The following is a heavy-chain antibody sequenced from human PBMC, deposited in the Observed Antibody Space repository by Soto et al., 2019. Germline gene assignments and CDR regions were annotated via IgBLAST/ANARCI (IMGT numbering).Heavy chain of an antibody. J-gene: IGHJ3*02. V-gene: IGHV1-24*01. CDR3: ATWGFAFDI. D-gene: IGHD7-27*01. CDR1: GYTLTELS. CDR2: FDPEDGET. Sequence: ASVKVSCKVSGYTLTELSMHWVRQAPGKGLEWMGGFDPEDGETIYAQKVQGRVTMTEDTSTDSAYMELSSLCSEDTAVFYCATWGFAFDIWGQGTMVTVSS.